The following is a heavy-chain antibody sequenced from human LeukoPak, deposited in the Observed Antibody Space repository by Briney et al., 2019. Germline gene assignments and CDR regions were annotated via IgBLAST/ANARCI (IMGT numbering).Heavy chain of an antibody. CDR2: ISSSGTTI. D-gene: IGHD3-22*01. V-gene: IGHV3-48*03. CDR1: GFTFSSYE. CDR3: ARVNYDSSGYDDY. J-gene: IGHJ4*02. Sequence: GGSLRLSCAASGFTFSSYEMNWVRQAPGKGLAWVSYISSSGTTIHYADSVKGRFTISRDNAKNSLYLQMNSLRAEDTAVYYCARVNYDSSGYDDYWGQGTLVTVSS.